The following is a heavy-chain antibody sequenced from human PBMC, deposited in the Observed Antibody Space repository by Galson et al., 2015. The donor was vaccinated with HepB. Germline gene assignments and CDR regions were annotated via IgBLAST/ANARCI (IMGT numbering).Heavy chain of an antibody. CDR2: ISPYNRNT. J-gene: IGHJ5*02. CDR1: GYTFSSYS. Sequence: SVKVSCKASGYTFSSYSITWVRQAPGQGLEWVGWISPYNRNTNYAQKLQGRVTMTTDTSTNTAYMELRSLRSDDTAVYYCARGSLVVAEDATQNNWFDPWCQGTPVTASS. D-gene: IGHD2-15*01. CDR3: ARGSLVVAEDATQNNWFDP. V-gene: IGHV1-18*01.